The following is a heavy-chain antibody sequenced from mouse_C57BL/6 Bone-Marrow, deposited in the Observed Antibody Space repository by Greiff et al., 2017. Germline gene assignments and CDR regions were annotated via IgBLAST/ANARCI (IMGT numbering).Heavy chain of an antibody. J-gene: IGHJ2*01. Sequence: EVNVVESGGGLVKPGGSLKLSCAASGFTFSDYGMHWVRQAPEKGLEWVAYISSGSSTIHYADTVKGRFTISRDNAKNTLFLQMTSLRSEDTAMYYCARTYYSNYGYFDYWGQGTTLTVSS. CDR2: ISSGSSTI. D-gene: IGHD2-5*01. CDR1: GFTFSDYG. CDR3: ARTYYSNYGYFDY. V-gene: IGHV5-17*01.